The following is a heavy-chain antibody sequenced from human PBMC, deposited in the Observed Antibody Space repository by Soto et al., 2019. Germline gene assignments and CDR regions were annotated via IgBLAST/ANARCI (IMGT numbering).Heavy chain of an antibody. D-gene: IGHD1-26*01. V-gene: IGHV3-74*01. J-gene: IGHJ4*02. CDR3: ATMAGTYPY. CDR2: IDPDGSDT. CDR1: GFAFGRFP. Sequence: PGGSLRLSCAASGFAFGRFPMHLVRQAPGKGLVWVSRIDPDGSDTTYADSVKGRFTISRDNAKNIVYLQMSSLRAEDTALYYCATMAGTYPYWGQGTLVTVSS.